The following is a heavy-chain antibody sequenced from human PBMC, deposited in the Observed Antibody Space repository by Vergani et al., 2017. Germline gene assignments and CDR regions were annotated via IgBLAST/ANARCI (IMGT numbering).Heavy chain of an antibody. Sequence: QVQLVQSGAEVKKPGASVKVSCKASGYTFTGYYMHWVRQAPGQGLEWMGWINPNSGGTNYAQKFQGRVTMTRDTSISTAYMELSRLRSDDTAVYYCARDQRDYDFWSGYLYYYYGMDVWGQGTTVTVSS. J-gene: IGHJ6*02. CDR1: GYTFTGYY. CDR2: INPNSGGT. D-gene: IGHD3-3*01. V-gene: IGHV1-2*02. CDR3: ARDQRDYDFWSGYLYYYYGMDV.